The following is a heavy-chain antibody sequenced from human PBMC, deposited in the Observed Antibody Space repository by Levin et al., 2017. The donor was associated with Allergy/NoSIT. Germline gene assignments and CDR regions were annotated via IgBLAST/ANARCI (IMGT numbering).Heavy chain of an antibody. J-gene: IGHJ4*03. CDR2: IWYDGSNQ. D-gene: IGHD1-26*01. CDR1: GFIFSSYG. CDR3: VRDGTGGYFDY. Sequence: GGSLRLSCAASGFIFSSYGMIWVRQAPGKGLEWVAAIWYDGSNQNYADSVKGRFSISRDNSKNTVYLQMNSLRAEDTAVYYCVRDGTGGYFDYSGQGTLVTVSS. V-gene: IGHV3-33*01.